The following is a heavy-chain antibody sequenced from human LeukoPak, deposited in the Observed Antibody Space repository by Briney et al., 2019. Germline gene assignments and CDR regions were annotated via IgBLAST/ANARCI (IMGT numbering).Heavy chain of an antibody. CDR1: GYTFTSYD. J-gene: IGHJ3*02. D-gene: IGHD1-26*01. CDR2: MNPNSGNT. V-gene: IGHV1-8*03. CDR3: ARGVSGSYYGDDAFDI. Sequence: ASVMVSCKASGYTFTSYDINWVGQATGQGGEGMGWMNPNSGNTGYAQKFQGRVTITRNTSISTAYMELSSLRSEDTAVYYCARGVSGSYYGDDAFDIWGQGTMVTVSS.